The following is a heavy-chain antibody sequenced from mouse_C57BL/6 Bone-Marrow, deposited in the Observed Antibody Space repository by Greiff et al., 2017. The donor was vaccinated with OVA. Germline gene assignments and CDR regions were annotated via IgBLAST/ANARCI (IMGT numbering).Heavy chain of an antibody. CDR1: GYTFTSYW. D-gene: IGHD1-1*01. CDR2: INPSNGGT. J-gene: IGHJ2*01. Sequence: QVQLKQPGTELVKPGASVKLSCKASGYTFTSYWMHWVKQRPGQGLEWIGNINPSNGGTNYNEKFKSKATLTVDKSSSTAYMQLSSLTSEDSAVYYCARWGYYFDYFDYWGQGTTLTVSS. CDR3: ARWGYYFDYFDY. V-gene: IGHV1-53*01.